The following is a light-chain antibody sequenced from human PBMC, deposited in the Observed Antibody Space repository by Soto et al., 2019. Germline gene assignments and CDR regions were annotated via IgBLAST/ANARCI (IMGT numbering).Light chain of an antibody. CDR1: SSDVGSYNL. V-gene: IGLV2-23*01. CDR2: EGS. CDR3: CSYAGSSTHVV. Sequence: QSALTQPASVSGSPGQSITISCTGTSSDVGSYNLVSWYQQHPGKAPKLMIYEGSKRPSGVSNRFSGCKSGNTASLTISGLQAEDEADYYCCSYAGSSTHVVFGGGTQLTVL. J-gene: IGLJ2*01.